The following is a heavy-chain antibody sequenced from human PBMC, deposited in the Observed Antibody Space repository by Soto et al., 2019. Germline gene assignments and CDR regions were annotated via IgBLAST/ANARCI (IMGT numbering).Heavy chain of an antibody. V-gene: IGHV4-39*01. CDR1: GGSISSSSYY. D-gene: IGHD3-22*01. J-gene: IGHJ3*02. Sequence: SETLSLTCTVSGGSISSSSYYWGWIRQPPGKGLDWFGCIFFIGSTYYNPSLKSRVTISVDTSKNLFSLKLSFVTAADPAVFYCARIYDSSGYYYPLRAFDIWGQGTMVTVSS. CDR3: ARIYDSSGYYYPLRAFDI. CDR2: IFFIGST.